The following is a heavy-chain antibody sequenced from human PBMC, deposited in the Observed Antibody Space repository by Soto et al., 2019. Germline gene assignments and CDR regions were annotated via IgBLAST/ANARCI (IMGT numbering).Heavy chain of an antibody. Sequence: GESLNISCKGSGYTFTDYWFGWLRQMPGKGLVWMGVIFPGAPDTRYSPSFQGQVTISADKSISTAYLQWSSLRASDTAMYYCARGYCTSISCYSTSNHWGQGTLVTVSS. CDR3: ARGYCTSISCYSTSNH. CDR2: IFPGAPDT. CDR1: GYTFTDYW. D-gene: IGHD2-2*01. J-gene: IGHJ4*01. V-gene: IGHV5-51*01.